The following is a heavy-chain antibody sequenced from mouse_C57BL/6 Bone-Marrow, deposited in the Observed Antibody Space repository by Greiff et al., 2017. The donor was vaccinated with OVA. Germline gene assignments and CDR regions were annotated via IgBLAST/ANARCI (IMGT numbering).Heavy chain of an antibody. CDR2: IDPSDSYT. Sequence: QVQLKQSGAELVKPGASVKLSCKASGYTFTSYWMQWVKQRPGQGLEWIGEIDPSDSYTNYNQKFKGKATLTVDTSSSTAYMQLSSLTSEDSAVYYCYDYDGYWGQGTTLTVSS. CDR1: GYTFTSYW. V-gene: IGHV1-50*01. J-gene: IGHJ2*01. CDR3: YDYDGY. D-gene: IGHD2-4*01.